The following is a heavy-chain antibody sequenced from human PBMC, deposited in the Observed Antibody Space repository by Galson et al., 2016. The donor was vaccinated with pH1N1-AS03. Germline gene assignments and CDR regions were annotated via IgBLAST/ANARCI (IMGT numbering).Heavy chain of an antibody. V-gene: IGHV4-39*07. CDR1: GGSISSDSYH. CDR2: IYPTGNT. D-gene: IGHD6-19*01. J-gene: IGHJ5*02. Sequence: ETLSLTCTVSGGSISSDSYHWGWIRQPPGKGLEWIGLIYPTGNTYYNPSLKSRVTISVDTSKNQFSLRLSSVTAADTAVYYCARSPRTIAVAGTFPSRFDPWGQGMLVTVSS. CDR3: ARSPRTIAVAGTFPSRFDP.